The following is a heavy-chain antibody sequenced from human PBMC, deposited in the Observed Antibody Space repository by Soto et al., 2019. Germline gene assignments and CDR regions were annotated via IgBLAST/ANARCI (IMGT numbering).Heavy chain of an antibody. J-gene: IGHJ6*02. CDR1: GGTFSSYA. CDR2: IIPISGTA. D-gene: IGHD2-2*01. Sequence: QVQLVQSGAEVKKPGSSVKVSCKVSGGTFSSYAISWVRQAPGQGLEWMGGIIPISGTANYAQKFQGRVTITAYKSTNTAYMELSSLRSEDTAVYYCARSQGSSTSLEIYYYYYYGMDVWGQGTTVTVSS. V-gene: IGHV1-69*06. CDR3: ARSQGSSTSLEIYYYYYYGMDV.